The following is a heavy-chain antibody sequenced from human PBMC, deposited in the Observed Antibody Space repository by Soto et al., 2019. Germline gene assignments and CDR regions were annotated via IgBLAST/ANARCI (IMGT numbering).Heavy chain of an antibody. J-gene: IGHJ4*02. D-gene: IGHD3-10*01. CDR3: ARYHGSGSCFDY. CDR2: IKADGSEK. Sequence: GGSLRLSCAASGFIFSGHYMSWVRQAPGKGPEWVANIKADGSEKYYADSMKGRFSISRDNAKNSLFLQMNSLRAEDTAVYFCARYHGSGSCFDYWGQGTLVTVSS. CDR1: GFIFSGHY. V-gene: IGHV3-7*01.